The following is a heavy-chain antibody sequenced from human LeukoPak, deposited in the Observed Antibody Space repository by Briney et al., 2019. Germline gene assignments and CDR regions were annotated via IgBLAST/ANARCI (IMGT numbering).Heavy chain of an antibody. V-gene: IGHV3-43*02. Sequence: GGSLRLSGAASGFTFDDYAMHWVRQAPGKGLGWVSLISGDGGSTYYADSAKGRFTISRDNSKNSLYLQMNSLRTEDTALYYCAKDMGFWSGSIDPWGPGTLVTVSS. CDR3: AKDMGFWSGSIDP. CDR1: GFTFDDYA. J-gene: IGHJ5*02. D-gene: IGHD3-3*01. CDR2: ISGDGGST.